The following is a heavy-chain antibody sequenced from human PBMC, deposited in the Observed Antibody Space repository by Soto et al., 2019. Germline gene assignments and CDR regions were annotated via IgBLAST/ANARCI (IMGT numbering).Heavy chain of an antibody. D-gene: IGHD1-26*01. V-gene: IGHV4-4*07. Sequence: QVQLQESGPGLVKPSETLSLTCTVSGDSMTKYYWSWIRQPAGKGLEWIGRIYTSGSTNYNPSLTSRDAMSIDTSNNHFPLNWQSVTAADTALYYWARTVGAAYYFDFWGQGALVTVSS. CDR2: IYTSGST. CDR1: GDSMTKYY. CDR3: ARTVGAAYYFDF. J-gene: IGHJ4*02.